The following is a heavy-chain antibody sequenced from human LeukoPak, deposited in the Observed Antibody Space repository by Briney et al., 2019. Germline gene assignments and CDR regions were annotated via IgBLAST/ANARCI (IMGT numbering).Heavy chain of an antibody. Sequence: SQTLSLTCTVSGGSISNGGYYWSWIRQHPGKGLEWIGYIYYSGSTYYNPSLKSRVTISVDTSKNQFSLNLSSVTAADTAVYYCARKGATTYYFEYWGQGTLVTVSS. D-gene: IGHD5-24*01. V-gene: IGHV4-31*03. J-gene: IGHJ4*02. CDR3: ARKGATTYYFEY. CDR2: IYYSGST. CDR1: GGSISNGGYY.